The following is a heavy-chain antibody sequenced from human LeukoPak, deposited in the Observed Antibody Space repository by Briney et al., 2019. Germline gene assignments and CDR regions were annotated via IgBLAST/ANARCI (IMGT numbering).Heavy chain of an antibody. D-gene: IGHD6-13*01. V-gene: IGHV1-69*05. Sequence: SVKVSCKASGGTFSSYAISWVRQAPGQGLGWMGGIIPIFGTANYAQKFQGRVTITTDESTSTAYMELSSLRSEDTAVYYCARARYGIAAAGNWFDPWGQGTLVTVSS. CDR3: ARARYGIAAAGNWFDP. J-gene: IGHJ5*02. CDR2: IIPIFGTA. CDR1: GGTFSSYA.